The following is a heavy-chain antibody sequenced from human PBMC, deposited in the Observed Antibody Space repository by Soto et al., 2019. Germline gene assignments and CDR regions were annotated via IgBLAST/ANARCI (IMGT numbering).Heavy chain of an antibody. CDR3: ARDNWNSH. CDR2: TYYRSKWYN. V-gene: IGHV6-1*01. CDR1: GDSVSSNSAA. Sequence: SQTLSLTCAISGDSVSSNSAAWNWIRQSPSRGLEWLGRTYYRSKWYNDYAVSVKSRITINPDTLYLQMDSLRAEDTAVYFCARDNWNSHWGQGTLVTVSS. D-gene: IGHD1-7*01. J-gene: IGHJ4*02.